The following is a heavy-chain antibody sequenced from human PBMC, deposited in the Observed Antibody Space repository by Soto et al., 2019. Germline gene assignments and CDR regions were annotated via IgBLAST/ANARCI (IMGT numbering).Heavy chain of an antibody. V-gene: IGHV3-74*01. CDR2: IKSDGSST. CDR3: ARDNGRGYAMDV. D-gene: IGHD2-2*01. J-gene: IGHJ6*02. Sequence: GGSLRLSCAASGFIFSSYWMHWVRQAPGKGLVWVSRIKSDGSSTTYADSVKGRFTISRDNAKNSLSLQMNSLRDEDTAVYYCARDNGRGYAMDVWGQGTTVTVSS. CDR1: GFIFSSYW.